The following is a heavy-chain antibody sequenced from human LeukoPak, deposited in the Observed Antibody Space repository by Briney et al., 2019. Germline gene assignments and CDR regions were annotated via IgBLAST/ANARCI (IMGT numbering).Heavy chain of an antibody. CDR3: ARGIRRGIYYYYYYMDV. J-gene: IGHJ6*03. V-gene: IGHV4-34*01. CDR1: GFTFSDYY. Sequence: PGGSLRLSCAASGFTFSDYYMSWIRQAPGKGLEWIGEINHSGSTNYNPSLKSRITISVDTSKNQFSLKLSSVTAADTAVYYCARGIRRGIYYYYYYMDVWGKGTTVTVSS. CDR2: INHSGST. D-gene: IGHD1-26*01.